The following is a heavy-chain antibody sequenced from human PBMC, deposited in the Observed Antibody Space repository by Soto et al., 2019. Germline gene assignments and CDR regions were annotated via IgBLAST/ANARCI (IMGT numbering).Heavy chain of an antibody. D-gene: IGHD2-21*02. J-gene: IGHJ6*02. CDR2: FYYSGST. CDR3: ARVFGGDCHNGMDV. Sequence: QVQLQESGPGLVKPSQTLSLTCTVSGGSISSGGYYWHWIRQHPGKGLEWIGYFYYSGSTYYNPSLKCRVTISVDTSKKQFSLKLSSVTAAETAGYDCARVFGGDCHNGMDVWGQGPTVTVSS. CDR1: GGSISSGGYY. V-gene: IGHV4-31*03.